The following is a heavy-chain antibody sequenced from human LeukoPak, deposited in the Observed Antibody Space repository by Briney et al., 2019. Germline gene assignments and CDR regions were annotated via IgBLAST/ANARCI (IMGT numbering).Heavy chain of an antibody. Sequence: PGRSLRLSCAASGFTFSSYAMHWVRQAPGEGLEWVAVISCDGSNKYYADSVKGRFTISRDNSKNTLYLQMNSLRAEDTAVYYCARGGVVVAFYYFDYWGQGTLVTVSS. J-gene: IGHJ4*02. CDR3: ARGGVVVAFYYFDY. CDR1: GFTFSSYA. V-gene: IGHV3-30-3*01. CDR2: ISCDGSNK. D-gene: IGHD2-21*01.